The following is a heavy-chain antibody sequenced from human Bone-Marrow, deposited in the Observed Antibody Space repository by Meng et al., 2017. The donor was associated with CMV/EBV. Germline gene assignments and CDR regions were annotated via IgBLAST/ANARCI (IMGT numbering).Heavy chain of an antibody. J-gene: IGHJ3*02. CDR3: PAGDYTSGAVRRSAFDI. CDR2: ILVGSGNT. Sequence: SVKVSCKASGFTFTSSAVQWVRQARGQRLEWIGWILVGSGNTNYAQKFQERVTITRDMSTSTAYTELSSLRSEDTAVYYCPAGDYTSGAVRRSAFDIWGQGTMVTVSS. CDR1: GFTFTSSA. D-gene: IGHD6-19*01. V-gene: IGHV1-58*01.